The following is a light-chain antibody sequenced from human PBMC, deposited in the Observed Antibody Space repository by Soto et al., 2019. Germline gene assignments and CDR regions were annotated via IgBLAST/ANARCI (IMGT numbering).Light chain of an antibody. CDR3: QQYDNWKT. V-gene: IGKV3-15*01. CDR1: QSVTTN. J-gene: IGKJ1*01. Sequence: EIVMTQSPATLSVSPGERATLSCRASQSVTTNLAWYQQKPGQAPRLLIYGASTRATGIPARFSGSGSGTEFTLTITSLQSEDFELYYCQQYDNWKTFGQGTNVDFK. CDR2: GAS.